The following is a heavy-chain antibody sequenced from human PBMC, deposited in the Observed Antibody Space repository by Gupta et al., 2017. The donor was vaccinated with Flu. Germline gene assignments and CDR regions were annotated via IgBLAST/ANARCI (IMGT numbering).Heavy chain of an antibody. D-gene: IGHD5-18*01. CDR2: IYYSGST. CDR3: ASDKYRTYYFDY. Sequence: QVQLQESGPGLVKPSETLSLTCTVSGGSISSYYWSWIRQPPGKGLEWIGYIYYSGSTNYNPSLKSRVTISVDTSKNQFSLKLSSVTAADTAVYYCASDKYRTYYFDYWGQGTLVTVSS. CDR1: GGSISSYY. V-gene: IGHV4-59*01. J-gene: IGHJ4*02.